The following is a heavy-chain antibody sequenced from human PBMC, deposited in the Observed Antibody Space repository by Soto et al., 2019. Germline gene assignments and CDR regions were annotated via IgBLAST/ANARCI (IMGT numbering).Heavy chain of an antibody. Sequence: QVQLQESGPGLVKPSENLSLTCTVSGGSISSYYWSWIRQPPGKGLEWIGYIYYSGSTNYNPSLKSRVTISVDTSKNQFSLKLSSVTAADTAVYYCARSHDTEDFDYWGQGTLVTVSS. J-gene: IGHJ4*02. CDR1: GGSISSYY. V-gene: IGHV4-59*01. CDR2: IYYSGST. CDR3: ARSHDTEDFDY.